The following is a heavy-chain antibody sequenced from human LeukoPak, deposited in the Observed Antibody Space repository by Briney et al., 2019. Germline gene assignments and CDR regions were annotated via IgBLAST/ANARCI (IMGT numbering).Heavy chain of an antibody. J-gene: IGHJ4*02. D-gene: IGHD6-19*01. CDR1: GFTFSNYA. CDR3: AKDQEISSGWPLDY. V-gene: IGHV3-23*01. Sequence: RSGGSLRLSCAASGFTFSNYAMSWVRQAPGKGLEWVSGISGSDGNTYYADSVKGRFTISRDNSKNTLCLQMNSLRAEDTAVYYCAKDQEISSGWPLDYWGQGTLVTVSS. CDR2: ISGSDGNT.